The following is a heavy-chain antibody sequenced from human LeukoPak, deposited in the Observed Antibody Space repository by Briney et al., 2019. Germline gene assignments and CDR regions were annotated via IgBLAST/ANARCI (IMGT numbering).Heavy chain of an antibody. CDR2: INPNSGGT. CDR1: GYTFTGYY. Sequence: ASVKVSCMASGYTFTGYYMHWVRQAPGQGLEWMGWINPNSGGTNYAQKFQGRVTMTRDTSISTAYMELSRLRSDDTAVYYCARATVTTNWFDPWGQGTLVTVSS. D-gene: IGHD4-17*01. J-gene: IGHJ5*02. V-gene: IGHV1-2*02. CDR3: ARATVTTNWFDP.